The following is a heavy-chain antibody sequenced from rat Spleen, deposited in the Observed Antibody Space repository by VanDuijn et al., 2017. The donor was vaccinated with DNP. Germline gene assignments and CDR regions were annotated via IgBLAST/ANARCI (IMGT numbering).Heavy chain of an antibody. D-gene: IGHD1-1*01. J-gene: IGHJ3*01. Sequence: EVQLQESGPGLVKPSQSLSLTCSVTGHSITDSYRWNWIRKFQGNKLEWMGYINSAANTRYNPSLKGRISITRDTSKNQFFLQVNSVTAEDTATYYCASTQFSGDVNWFAYWGQGTLVTVSS. CDR1: GHSITDSYR. V-gene: IGHV3-3*01. CDR3: ASTQFSGDVNWFAY. CDR2: INSAANT.